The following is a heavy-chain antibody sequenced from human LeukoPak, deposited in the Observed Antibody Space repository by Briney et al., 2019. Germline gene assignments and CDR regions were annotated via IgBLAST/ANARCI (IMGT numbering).Heavy chain of an antibody. Sequence: GGSLRLSCAASGFTFSSYAMSWVRQAPGKGLEWVSAISGSGGSTYYADSVKGRFTISRGNSKNTLYLQMNSLKTEDTAVYYCPTDYYHDTSGQRYYFDYWGQGTLVTVSS. V-gene: IGHV3-23*01. D-gene: IGHD3-22*01. J-gene: IGHJ4*02. CDR2: ISGSGGST. CDR1: GFTFSSYA. CDR3: PTDYYHDTSGQRYYFDY.